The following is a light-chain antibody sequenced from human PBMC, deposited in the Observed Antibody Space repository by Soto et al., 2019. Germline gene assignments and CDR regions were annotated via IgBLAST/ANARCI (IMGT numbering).Light chain of an antibody. CDR3: CSYNGGSSWV. V-gene: IGLV2-14*01. Sequence: QSALTQPASVSGSPGQSITISCTGTSSDVGGYNFVSWYQQHPGKVPKLVIYEVSNRPSGVPNRFFGSKSDNRASLTISGLQAEDEADYYCCSYNGGSSWVFGGGTKLTVL. CDR2: EVS. CDR1: SSDVGGYNF. J-gene: IGLJ3*02.